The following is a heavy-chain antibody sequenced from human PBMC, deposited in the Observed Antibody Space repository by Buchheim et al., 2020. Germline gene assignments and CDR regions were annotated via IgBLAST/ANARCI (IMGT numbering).Heavy chain of an antibody. J-gene: IGHJ5*02. CDR2: ISSSGSTI. CDR3: ARDRWPGGGWFDP. D-gene: IGHD4-23*01. Sequence: EVQLVESGGGLVQPGGSLRLSCVASGFTFSNYWMHWVRQAPGMGLEWVSYISSSGSTIYYADSVKGRFTISRDNAKKSLYLQMNSLRAEDTAVYYCARDRWPGGGWFDPWGQGTL. CDR1: GFTFSNYW. V-gene: IGHV3-48*04.